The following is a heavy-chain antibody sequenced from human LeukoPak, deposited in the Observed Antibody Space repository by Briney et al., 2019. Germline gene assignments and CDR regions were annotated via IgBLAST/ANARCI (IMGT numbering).Heavy chain of an antibody. CDR2: IKYDGSEK. V-gene: IGHV3-7*01. D-gene: IGHD2-15*01. CDR1: GFTLSNYW. Sequence: GGSLRLSCATSGFTLSNYWMNWVRQAPGKGREWVASIKYDGSEKYYVDSVKGRFTISRDNAKNSLSLQMSSLRAEDTAVYYCARVMVVNTFDYWGQGTLVTVSS. CDR3: ARVMVVNTFDY. J-gene: IGHJ4*02.